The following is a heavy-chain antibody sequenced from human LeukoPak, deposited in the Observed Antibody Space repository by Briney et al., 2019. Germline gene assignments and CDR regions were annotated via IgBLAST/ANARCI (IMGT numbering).Heavy chain of an antibody. Sequence: KAGESLKISCKGSGYSFTSYWIGWVRQMPGKGLEWTGIIYPGDSDTRYSPSFQGQVTISADKSISTAYLQWSSLKASDTAMYYCARQARRDGYNADYWGQGTLVTVSS. J-gene: IGHJ4*02. CDR3: ARQARRDGYNADY. V-gene: IGHV5-51*01. CDR2: IYPGDSDT. CDR1: GYSFTSYW. D-gene: IGHD5-12*01.